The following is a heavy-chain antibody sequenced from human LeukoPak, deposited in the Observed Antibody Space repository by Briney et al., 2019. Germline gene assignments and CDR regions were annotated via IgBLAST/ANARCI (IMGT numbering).Heavy chain of an antibody. V-gene: IGHV3-30*04. J-gene: IGHJ3*02. CDR2: IPYDGSDK. CDR3: AREYYDILTGYQMGAFDI. Sequence: GGSLRLSCAASGFTFSSYAMHWVRQAPGKGLEWVSVIPYDGSDKYYADSVKGRFTVSRDNSKNTLYLQMNSLRAEDTAVYYCAREYYDILTGYQMGAFDIWGQGTMVTVSS. CDR1: GFTFSSYA. D-gene: IGHD3-9*01.